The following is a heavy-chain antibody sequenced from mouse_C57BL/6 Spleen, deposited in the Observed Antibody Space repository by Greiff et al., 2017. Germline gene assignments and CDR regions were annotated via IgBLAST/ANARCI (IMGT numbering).Heavy chain of an antibody. J-gene: IGHJ4*01. CDR2: IDPSDSYT. CDR1: GYTFTSYW. D-gene: IGHD3-3*01. Sequence: QVQLQQPGAELVMPGASVKLSCKASGYTFTSYWMHWVKQRPGQGLEWIGEIDPSDSYTNYNQKFKGKSTLTVDKSSSTAYRQLNSLTSEDAAVDYGARRPGQRAMDYWGQGTSVTVSS. CDR3: ARRPGQRAMDY. V-gene: IGHV1-69*01.